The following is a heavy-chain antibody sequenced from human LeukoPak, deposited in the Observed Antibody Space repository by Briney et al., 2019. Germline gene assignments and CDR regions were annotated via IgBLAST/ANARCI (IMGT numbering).Heavy chain of an antibody. CDR1: GFTFSSYG. CDR2: IWYDGSNK. D-gene: IGHD5-18*01. J-gene: IGHJ4*02. Sequence: TGGSLRLSCAASGFTFSSYGMHWVRQAPGKGLEWVAVIWYDGSNKYYADSVKGRFTISRDNSKNTLYLQMNSLRAEDTAVYYCARDKNIQLWPTYFDYWGQGTLVTVSS. V-gene: IGHV3-33*01. CDR3: ARDKNIQLWPTYFDY.